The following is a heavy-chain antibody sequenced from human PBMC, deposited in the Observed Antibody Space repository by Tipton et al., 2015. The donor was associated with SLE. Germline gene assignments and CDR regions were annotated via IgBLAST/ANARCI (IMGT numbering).Heavy chain of an antibody. CDR1: GGSISTYS. J-gene: IGHJ4*02. Sequence: TLSLTCTVSGGSISTYSWSWIRQPPGKGLEWIGYIFYTGSTTYNPSLKSRVTISIDTSKNQFSLKLRSVTAADTAVYYCARVAAGTGDDYWGQGTLITVSS. CDR2: IFYTGST. V-gene: IGHV4-59*01. CDR3: ARVAAGTGDDY. D-gene: IGHD6-19*01.